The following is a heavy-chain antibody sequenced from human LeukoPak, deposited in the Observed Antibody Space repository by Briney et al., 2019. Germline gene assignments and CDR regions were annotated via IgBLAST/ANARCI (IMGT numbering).Heavy chain of an antibody. V-gene: IGHV4-4*07. CDR2: IYTSGST. CDR3: ARDFWSVAYYYYYMDV. CDR1: GGSISSYY. D-gene: IGHD3-3*01. Sequence: SETLSLTCTVSGGSISSYYWSWIRQPAGKGLEWIGRIYTSGSTNYNPSLKSRVTMSVDTSKNQFSLKLSSVTAADTAVYYCARDFWSVAYYYYYMDVWGKGTTVSVSS. J-gene: IGHJ6*03.